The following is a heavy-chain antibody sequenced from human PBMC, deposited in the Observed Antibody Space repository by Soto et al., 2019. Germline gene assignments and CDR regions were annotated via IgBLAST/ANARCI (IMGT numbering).Heavy chain of an antibody. D-gene: IGHD6-13*01. CDR3: AKASIESSSWSPFED. CDR1: GFTFSSYA. Sequence: GGSLRLSCAASGFTFSSYAMSWVRQAPGKGLEWVSAISGSGGSTYYADSVKGRFTISRDNSKNTLYLQMNSLRAEDTAVYYCAKASIESSSWSPFEDWCQGPLVTVAS. J-gene: IGHJ4*02. CDR2: ISGSGGST. V-gene: IGHV3-23*01.